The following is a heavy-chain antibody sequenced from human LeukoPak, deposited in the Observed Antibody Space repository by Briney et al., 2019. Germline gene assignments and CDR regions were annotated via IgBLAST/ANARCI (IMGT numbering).Heavy chain of an antibody. CDR2: IYISGST. V-gene: IGHV4-61*02. D-gene: IGHD1-7*01. CDR1: GGSISSGSYY. J-gene: IGHJ4*02. CDR3: ASSTGTTSDFDY. Sequence: PSETLSLTCTVSGGSISSGSYYWSWIRQPAGKGLEWIGRIYISGSTNYNPSLKSRVTISVDTSKNQFSLRLSSVTAADTAVYYCASSTGTTSDFDYWGQGTLVTVSS.